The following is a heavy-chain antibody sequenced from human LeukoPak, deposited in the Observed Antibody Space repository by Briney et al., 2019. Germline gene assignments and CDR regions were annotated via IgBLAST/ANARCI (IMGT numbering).Heavy chain of an antibody. CDR3: ARDVHGDYGSGWFDP. D-gene: IGHD4-17*01. Sequence: SVKVSCKTSGGTFNNSAISWVRQAPGQGLEWLGGIMPLFGTAGYAQKFQGRVTITKDESTRTVYLELASLTSDDTAVYYCARDVHGDYGSGWFDPWGQGTLVSVSS. J-gene: IGHJ5*02. CDR2: IMPLFGTA. V-gene: IGHV1-69*05. CDR1: GGTFNNSA.